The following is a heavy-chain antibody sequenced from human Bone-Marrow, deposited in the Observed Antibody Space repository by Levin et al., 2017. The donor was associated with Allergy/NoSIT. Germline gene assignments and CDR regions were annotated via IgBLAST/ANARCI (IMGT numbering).Heavy chain of an antibody. D-gene: IGHD2-2*01. CDR3: ARDGRGYCSSTSCCAFDY. CDR2: IIPILGIA. J-gene: IGHJ4*02. Sequence: VASVKVSCKASGGTFSSYAISWVRQAPGQGLEWMGRIIPILGIANYAQKFQGRVTITADKSTSTAYMELSSLRSEDTAVYYCARDGRGYCSSTSCCAFDYWGQGTLVTVSS. V-gene: IGHV1-69*04. CDR1: GGTFSSYA.